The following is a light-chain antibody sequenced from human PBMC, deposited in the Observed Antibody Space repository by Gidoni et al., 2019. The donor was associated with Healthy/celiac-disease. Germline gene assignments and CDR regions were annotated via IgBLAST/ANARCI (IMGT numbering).Light chain of an antibody. CDR2: WAS. V-gene: IGKV4-1*01. J-gene: IGKJ3*01. CDR3: QQYYSTPFT. Sequence: DIVMTQSPDSLSVFLGERATINCKSSQSVLYSSNNKNYLAGYQQKPGQPPKLLIYWASTRESGVPDRFSGSGSGTDFTLTISSLQAEDVAVYYCQQYYSTPFTFGPGTKVDIK. CDR1: QSVLYSSNNKNY.